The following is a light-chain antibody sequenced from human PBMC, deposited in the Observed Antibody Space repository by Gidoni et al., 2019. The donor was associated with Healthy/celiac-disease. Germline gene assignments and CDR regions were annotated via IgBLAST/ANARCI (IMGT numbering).Light chain of an antibody. J-gene: IGKJ1*01. CDR3: QQYGSSPWT. V-gene: IGKV3-20*01. CDR1: QSVSSSY. CDR2: GAS. Sequence: IVLTPPPGTLSLSPGERATLSCRASQSVSSSYLAWYQQKPGQAPRLLIYGASSRATGIPDRFSGSGSGTDFTLTISRLEPEDFAVYYCQQYGSSPWTFGQXTKVEIK.